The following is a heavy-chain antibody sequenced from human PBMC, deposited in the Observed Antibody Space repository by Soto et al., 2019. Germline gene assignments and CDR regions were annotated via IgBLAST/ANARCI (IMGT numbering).Heavy chain of an antibody. D-gene: IGHD4-17*01. CDR3: ARGDYGDYDVSVYFQH. Sequence: EVQLVESGGGLVQPGGSLRLSCAASGFTFSSYWMHWVRQAPGKGLVWVSRINSDGSSTSYADSVKGRFTISRDNAKTTLYLQMNSLRAEDTAVYYCARGDYGDYDVSVYFQHWGQGTLVTVSS. CDR1: GFTFSSYW. V-gene: IGHV3-74*01. CDR2: INSDGSST. J-gene: IGHJ1*01.